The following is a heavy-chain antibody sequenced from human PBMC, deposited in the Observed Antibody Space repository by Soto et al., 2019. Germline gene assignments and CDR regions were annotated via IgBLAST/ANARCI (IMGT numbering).Heavy chain of an antibody. D-gene: IGHD1-26*01. CDR3: ARDAYSGSYY. J-gene: IGHJ4*02. Sequence: PSETLSLTCTVSGGSVSSGSYYWSWIRQPPGKGLEWIGYIYYSGSTNYNTSLKSRVTISVDTSKNQFSLKLSSVTAADTAVYYCARDAYSGSYYWGQGTLVTVSS. CDR2: IYYSGST. CDR1: GGSVSSGSYY. V-gene: IGHV4-61*01.